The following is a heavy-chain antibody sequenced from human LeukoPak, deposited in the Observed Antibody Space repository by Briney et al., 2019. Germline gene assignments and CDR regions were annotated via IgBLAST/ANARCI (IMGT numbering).Heavy chain of an antibody. CDR1: GDSISSNNW. D-gene: IGHD1-26*01. J-gene: IGHJ5*02. CDR3: ARGGIVGSRTNWFDP. CDR2: IYHSGSA. V-gene: IGHV4-4*02. Sequence: SETLSLTCAVSGDSISSNNWWSWVRQPPGKGLEWIGEIYHSGSATYNPSLRSRVTISVDRSENQFSLKLSSVTPADTAVYYCARGGIVGSRTNWFDPWGQGILVTVSS.